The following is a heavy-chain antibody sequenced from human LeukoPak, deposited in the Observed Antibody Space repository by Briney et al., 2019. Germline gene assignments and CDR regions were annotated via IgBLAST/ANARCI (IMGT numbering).Heavy chain of an antibody. V-gene: IGHV4-4*08. D-gene: IGHD3-22*01. CDR2: IYSNGIT. CDR1: GGSIFSYY. Sequence: PSETLSLTCTVSGGSIFSYYWNWIRQSPGKGLEWLGYIYSNGITNYSPSLRRRGTISIATSKNHFSLRLASVTAADTAIYYCARRAYFDSSGYSPTSGYFDLWGRGTLVTVSS. J-gene: IGHJ2*01. CDR3: ARRAYFDSSGYSPTSGYFDL.